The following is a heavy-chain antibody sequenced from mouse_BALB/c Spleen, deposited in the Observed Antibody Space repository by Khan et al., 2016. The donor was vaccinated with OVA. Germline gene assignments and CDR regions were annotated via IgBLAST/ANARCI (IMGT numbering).Heavy chain of an antibody. CDR3: AGCFGGCYYLCDLDY. CDR1: GFSLTTYG. CDR2: IWSDGST. Sequence: QVQLKQLGPGLVAPSQSLSITCTASGFSLTTYGVNWVRQPPGKGLEWLVVIWSDGSTNYNSDLKSRLSTSKDNSKRQVFLRMTRLQTNDTAVYYCAGCFGGCYYLCDLDYWGQGTSVTVSS. J-gene: IGHJ4*01. V-gene: IGHV2-6*02. D-gene: IGHD2-3*01.